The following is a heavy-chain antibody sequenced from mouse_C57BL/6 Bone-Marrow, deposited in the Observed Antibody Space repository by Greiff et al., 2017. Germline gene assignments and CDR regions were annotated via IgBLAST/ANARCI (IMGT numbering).Heavy chain of an antibody. J-gene: IGHJ2*01. D-gene: IGHD1-1*01. V-gene: IGHV1-42*01. CDR3: ARYRY. Sequence: EVQLQQSGPELVKPGASVKISCKASGYSFTGYYMNWVKQSPEKSLEWIGEINPSTGGTTYNQKFKAKATLTVDKSSSTAYMQLKSLTSEDSAVYYCARYRYWGQGTTLTVSS. CDR2: INPSTGGT. CDR1: GYSFTGYY.